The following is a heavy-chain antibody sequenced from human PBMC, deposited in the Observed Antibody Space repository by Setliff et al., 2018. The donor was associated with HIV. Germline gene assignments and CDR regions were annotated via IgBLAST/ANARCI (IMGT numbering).Heavy chain of an antibody. CDR2: IHNSGST. D-gene: IGHD3-10*01. CDR1: GGSINSYY. CDR3: ARRGPYGSGSYGRYYDYYYMDV. Sequence: SETLSLTCTVSGGSINSYYWSWIRQPPGKRLEWIGCIHNSGSTNYNPSLKSRVTMSVDTSNNQFSLKLTSVTAADTAVYYCARRGPYGSGSYGRYYDYYYMDVWGKGTTVTVSS. J-gene: IGHJ6*03. V-gene: IGHV4-59*01.